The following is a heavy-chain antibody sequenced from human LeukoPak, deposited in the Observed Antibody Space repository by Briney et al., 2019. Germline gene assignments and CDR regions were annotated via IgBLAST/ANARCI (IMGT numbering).Heavy chain of an antibody. D-gene: IGHD3-10*02. CDR1: GRSFSSYY. V-gene: IGHV4-34*01. CDR3: ARALMSPIAI. CDR2: INRSGST. J-gene: IGHJ3*02. Sequence: SETLSLTCAVYGRSFSSYYWSWIRQPPGKGLEWIGEINRSGSTNYNPSLKSRVTISVGTSKNQFSLKLSSVTAADAAVYYCARALMSPIAIWGQGTMVTVSS.